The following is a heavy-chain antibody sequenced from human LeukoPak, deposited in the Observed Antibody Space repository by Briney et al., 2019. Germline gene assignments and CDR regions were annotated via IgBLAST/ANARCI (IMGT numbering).Heavy chain of an antibody. J-gene: IGHJ4*02. Sequence: PGGSLRLSCAASGFTVSNNYMNWVRQAPGKGLEWVSLIYSGGSTHYADSVRGRFTISRDNSKNTVYLQMNSLRAEDTAVYYCARDCSSDYYGSGNSYFDCWGQGTLVTVSS. CDR3: ARDCSSDYYGSGNSYFDC. D-gene: IGHD3-10*01. CDR2: IYSGGST. CDR1: GFTVSNNY. V-gene: IGHV3-66*01.